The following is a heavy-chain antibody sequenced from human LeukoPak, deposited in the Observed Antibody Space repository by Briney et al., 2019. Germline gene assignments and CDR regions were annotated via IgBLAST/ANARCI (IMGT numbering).Heavy chain of an antibody. V-gene: IGHV3-23*01. CDR2: ISGSGGST. Sequence: GGSLRLSCAASGFTFSSYAMSWVRQAPGKGLEWVSAISGSGGSTYYADSVKGRFTISRDNSKNTLYPRMNSLRAEDTAVYYCAKMLTYLDAFDIWGQGTMVTVSS. CDR3: AKMLTYLDAFDI. J-gene: IGHJ3*02. CDR1: GFTFSSYA. D-gene: IGHD3-16*01.